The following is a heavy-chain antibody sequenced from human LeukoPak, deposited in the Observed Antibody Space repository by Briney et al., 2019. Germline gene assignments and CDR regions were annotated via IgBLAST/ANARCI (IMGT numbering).Heavy chain of an antibody. J-gene: IGHJ4*02. Sequence: SETLSLTCTVSGGSINTYWGWIRQPPGRGLEWIGHIYYSGSTNYNPSLKSRVTISVDTSKNQFSLKLSSVTAADTAVYYCAREKSEGMGYFDYWGQGTLVTVSS. D-gene: IGHD3-10*01. CDR1: GGSINTY. CDR2: IYYSGST. CDR3: AREKSEGMGYFDY. V-gene: IGHV4-59*01.